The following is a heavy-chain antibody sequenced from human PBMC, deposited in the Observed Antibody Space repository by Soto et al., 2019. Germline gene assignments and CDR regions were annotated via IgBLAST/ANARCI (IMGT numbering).Heavy chain of an antibody. CDR3: ARILGYCSGGSCDY. J-gene: IGHJ4*02. V-gene: IGHV1-3*01. CDR1: GYTFTSYA. CDR2: INAGNGNT. Sequence: ASVNVSCKASGYTFTSYAIHWVRQAPGQRLEWLGWINAGNGNTKYSQKFQGRVTITRDTSASTAYMELSSLRSEDTAVYYCARILGYCSGGSCDYWGQGTLVTVSS. D-gene: IGHD2-15*01.